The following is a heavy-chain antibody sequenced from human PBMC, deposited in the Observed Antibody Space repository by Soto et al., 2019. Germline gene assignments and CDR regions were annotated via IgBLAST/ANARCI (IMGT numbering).Heavy chain of an antibody. V-gene: IGHV3-30*18. J-gene: IGHJ4*02. CDR2: ISYDGSNK. CDR3: AKDSSAGGSYELDY. Sequence: GGSLRLSCAASGFTFSSYGMHWVRQAPGKGLEWVAVISYDGSNKYYADSVKGRFTISRDNSKNTLYLQMNSLRAEDTAVYYCAKDSSAGGSYELDYWGQGTLVTVSS. D-gene: IGHD1-26*01. CDR1: GFTFSSYG.